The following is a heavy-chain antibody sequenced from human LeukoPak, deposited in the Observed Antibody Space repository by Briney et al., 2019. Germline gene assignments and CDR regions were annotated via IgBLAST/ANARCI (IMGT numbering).Heavy chain of an antibody. CDR3: ARVGDYGDYGGAFDI. V-gene: IGHV4-59*08. CDR2: INYSGNT. D-gene: IGHD4-17*01. CDR1: GSSISSNY. Sequence: SETLSLTCTVSGSSISSNYWSWIRQPPGKGLQWIGYINYSGNTNYNPSLTGRVTVSVDTSKNQFSLKLSSVTAADTAVYYCARVGDYGDYGGAFDIWGQGTMVTVSS. J-gene: IGHJ3*02.